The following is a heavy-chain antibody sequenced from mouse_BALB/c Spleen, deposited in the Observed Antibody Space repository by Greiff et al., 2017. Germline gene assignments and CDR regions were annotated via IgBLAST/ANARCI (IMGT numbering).Heavy chain of an antibody. D-gene: IGHD1-1*01. CDR2: ISYSGST. J-gene: IGHJ4*01. V-gene: IGHV3-2*02. CDR3: ARGGLGVVEVDY. Sequence: VQLKESGPGLVKPSQSLSLTCTVTGYSITSDYAWNWIRQFPGNQLEWMGYISYSGSTSYNPSLKSRISITRDTSKNQFFLQLNSVTTEDTATYYCARGGLGVVEVDYWGQGTSVTVSS. CDR1: GYSITSDYA.